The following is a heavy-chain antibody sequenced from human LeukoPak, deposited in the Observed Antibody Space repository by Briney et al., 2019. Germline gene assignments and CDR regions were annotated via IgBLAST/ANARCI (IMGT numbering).Heavy chain of an antibody. Sequence: SETLSLTCAVYGGSFSGYYWSWIRQPPGKGLEWIGEIIHSGSTNYNPSLESRVTISVDTTKNQFSLKLSSVTAADTAVYYCARDPSFYDYVWVSYRYKPGSAFDIWGQGTMVTVSS. CDR2: IIHSGST. D-gene: IGHD3-16*02. J-gene: IGHJ3*02. CDR3: ARDPSFYDYVWVSYRYKPGSAFDI. V-gene: IGHV4-34*12. CDR1: GGSFSGYY.